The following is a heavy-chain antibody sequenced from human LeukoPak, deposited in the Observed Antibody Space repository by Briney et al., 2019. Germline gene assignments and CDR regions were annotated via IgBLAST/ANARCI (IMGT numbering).Heavy chain of an antibody. Sequence: ASVKVFCKASGGTFSSYAISWVRQAPGQGLEWMGRIIPILGIANYAQKFQGRVTITADKSTSTAYMELSSLRSEDTAVYYCAREQYSSSYADYWGQETLVSVSS. CDR3: AREQYSSSYADY. J-gene: IGHJ4*02. CDR2: IIPILGIA. CDR1: GGTFSSYA. V-gene: IGHV1-69*04. D-gene: IGHD5-18*01.